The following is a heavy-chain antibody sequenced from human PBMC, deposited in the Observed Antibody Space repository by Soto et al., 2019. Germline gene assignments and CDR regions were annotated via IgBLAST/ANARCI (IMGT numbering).Heavy chain of an antibody. CDR3: AADGGSQGTYYYYYYGMDV. CDR2: IVVGSGNT. V-gene: IGHV1-58*01. J-gene: IGHJ6*02. D-gene: IGHD3-10*01. Sequence: ASVKVSCKASGFTFTSSAVQWVRQARGQRLEWIGWIVVGSGNTNYAQKFQERVTITRDMSTSTAYMELSSLRSEDTAVYYCAADGGSQGTYYYYYYGMDVWGQGTTVTVSS. CDR1: GFTFTSSA.